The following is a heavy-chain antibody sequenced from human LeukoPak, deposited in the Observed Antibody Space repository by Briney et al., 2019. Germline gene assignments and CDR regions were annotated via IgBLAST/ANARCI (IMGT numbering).Heavy chain of an antibody. V-gene: IGHV5-51*01. J-gene: IGHJ4*02. CDR3: ARLGDIVVVPAARYFDY. CDR1: GSTFTSYW. Sequence: GESLQISCQGSGSTFTSYWIGWVRPVPGKGLEWMGIIYPGDSDTRYSPYFQGQVTISADKSISTAYLQWSSLKASDTAMYYCARLGDIVVVPAARYFDYWGQGTLVTVSS. CDR2: IYPGDSDT. D-gene: IGHD2-2*01.